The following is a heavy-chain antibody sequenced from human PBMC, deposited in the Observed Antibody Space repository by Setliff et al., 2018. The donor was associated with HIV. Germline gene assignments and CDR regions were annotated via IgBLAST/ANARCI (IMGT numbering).Heavy chain of an antibody. CDR2: IIPISGAA. V-gene: IGHV1-69*13. CDR1: GGTFSSYA. J-gene: IGHJ4*02. CDR3: ARDAGYIGSSWDR. D-gene: IGHD5-12*01. Sequence: SVKVSCKASGGTFSSYAITWVRQAPGQGLEWMGRIIPISGAANYAQKFQGRVTITADEATSTVYMELRSLTSKDTAMYYCARDAGYIGSSWDRWGQGTLVTVS.